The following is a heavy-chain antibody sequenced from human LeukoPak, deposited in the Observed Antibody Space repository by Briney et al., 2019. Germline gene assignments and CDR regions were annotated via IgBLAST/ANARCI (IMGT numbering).Heavy chain of an antibody. CDR1: GFTFSNAW. D-gene: IGHD3-9*01. CDR3: TTALSYDILTGYYLSDY. V-gene: IGHV3-15*01. J-gene: IGHJ4*02. CDR2: IKSKTDGGTT. Sequence: GGSLRLSCAASGFTFSNAWMSWVRQAPGKGLEWVGRIKSKTDGGTTDYAAPVKGRFTISRDDSKNTLYLQMNSLKTEDTAVYYCTTALSYDILTGYYLSDYWGQGTLVTVSS.